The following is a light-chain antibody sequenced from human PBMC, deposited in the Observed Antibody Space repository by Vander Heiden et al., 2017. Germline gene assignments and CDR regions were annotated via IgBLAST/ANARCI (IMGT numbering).Light chain of an antibody. Sequence: DMQMTQSQSYMSASGGDGVTITCPASQSISSYLNWYQQKPGKATKLLFYTASSLHSGFPSSFSCSGSGTDSTLTLSSLQPEAFATYFCQPRYSSLVWTFGQGTKLEIK. J-gene: IGKJ2*01. V-gene: IGKV1-39*01. CDR1: QSISSY. CDR2: TAS. CDR3: QPRYSSLVWT.